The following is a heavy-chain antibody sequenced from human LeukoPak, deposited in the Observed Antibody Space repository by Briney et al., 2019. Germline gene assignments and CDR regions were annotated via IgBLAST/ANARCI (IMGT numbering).Heavy chain of an antibody. CDR1: GFTFSSYA. Sequence: RPGGSLRLSCAASGFTFSSYAMSWVRQAPGKGLEWVSVIYSGGSTYYADSVKGRFTISRDNSKNTLYLQMNSLRAEDTAAYYCARLTTISYGMDVWGQGTTVTVSS. CDR2: IYSGGST. D-gene: IGHD3-3*01. V-gene: IGHV3-66*01. J-gene: IGHJ6*02. CDR3: ARLTTISYGMDV.